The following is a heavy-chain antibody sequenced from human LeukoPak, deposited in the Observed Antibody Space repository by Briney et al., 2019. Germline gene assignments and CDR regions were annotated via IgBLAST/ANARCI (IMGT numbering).Heavy chain of an antibody. D-gene: IGHD6-6*01. V-gene: IGHV3-23*01. J-gene: IGHJ4*02. Sequence: GGSLRLSCAASGFTFSSYAMSWVRLAPGEGLEWVSTISGSDGSTYYAASVKGRFTISRDYFQNTLYLQMNSLRAEDTAVYYCAKETSSSFDYWGQGTLVTVSS. CDR2: ISGSDGST. CDR1: GFTFSSYA. CDR3: AKETSSSFDY.